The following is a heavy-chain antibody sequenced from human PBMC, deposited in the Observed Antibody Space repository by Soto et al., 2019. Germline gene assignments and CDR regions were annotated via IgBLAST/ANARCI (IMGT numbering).Heavy chain of an antibody. D-gene: IGHD6-19*01. J-gene: IGHJ3*02. Sequence: QVQLVQSGAEVKKPGSSVKVSCKDSGCTFSTYSMFWVRQAPGQGLEWMGRIIPMLGIRNYAQRFQDRVTITADKSTATAQMELSSLSSEDTALYYCTIGSWSGAVFDIGGQGTMVTVSS. CDR2: IIPMLGIR. V-gene: IGHV1-69*02. CDR3: TIGSWSGAVFDI. CDR1: GCTFSTYS.